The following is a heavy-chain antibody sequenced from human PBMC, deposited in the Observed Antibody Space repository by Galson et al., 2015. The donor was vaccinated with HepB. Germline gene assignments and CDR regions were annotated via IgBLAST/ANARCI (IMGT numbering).Heavy chain of an antibody. CDR1: GFRFTDAW. CDR3: ATAVAVSGMDV. V-gene: IGHV3-15*01. CDR2: IKAKTEGGTT. J-gene: IGHJ6*02. Sequence: FLRLSCAASGFRFTDAWMSWVRQGPGKGLEWVGRIKAKTEGGTTDYSAPVKGRFTILRDDSESTVYLQMNSLKSEDTAVYFCATAVAVSGMDVWGQGTTVTVSS. D-gene: IGHD6-19*01.